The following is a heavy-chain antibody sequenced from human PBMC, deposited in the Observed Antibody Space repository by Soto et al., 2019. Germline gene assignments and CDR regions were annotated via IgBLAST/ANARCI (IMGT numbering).Heavy chain of an antibody. Sequence: EVQLLESGGGLVQPGGTLSLSCAASGFSFSGSAMCWVRQGPGRGPEFVSSITRSGGEAFYADAVKGRFTMSRDNSKNMLFLQMNRLRAYDAAVYYCAMESYDSGWYWESWGQGALATVS. CDR3: AMESYDSGWYWES. CDR2: ITRSGGEA. J-gene: IGHJ1*01. V-gene: IGHV3-23*01. D-gene: IGHD6-19*01. CDR1: GFSFSGSA.